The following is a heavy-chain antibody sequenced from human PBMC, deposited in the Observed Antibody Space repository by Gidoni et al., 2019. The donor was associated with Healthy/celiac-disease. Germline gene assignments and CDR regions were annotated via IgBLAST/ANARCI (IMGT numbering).Heavy chain of an antibody. CDR2: IRSKAYGGTT. CDR1: GFTFGDYA. D-gene: IGHD3-10*01. Sequence: EVQLVESGGGLVQPGRSLRLSCTASGFTFGDYAMSWVRQAPGKGLEWVGFIRSKAYGGTTEYAASVKGRFTISRDDSKSIAYLQMNSLKTEDTAVYYCTTAMVFDRDYWGQGTLVTVSS. CDR3: TTAMVFDRDY. J-gene: IGHJ4*02. V-gene: IGHV3-49*04.